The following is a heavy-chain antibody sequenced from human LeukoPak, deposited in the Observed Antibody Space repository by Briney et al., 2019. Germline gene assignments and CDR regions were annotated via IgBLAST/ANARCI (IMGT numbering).Heavy chain of an antibody. J-gene: IGHJ3*02. D-gene: IGHD1-1*01. Sequence: GGSLGPSRVDSRFTLSRHWVHWVPHAPGKGVGWGSRIDSDGSNTKYADSVRGRFTISRDNAMHTVYLQMNSLRAEDTAVYYCARGGNYWQNAFDIWGQGTVAPVSS. CDR2: IDSDGSNT. V-gene: IGHV3-74*03. CDR3: ARGGNYWQNAFDI. CDR1: RFTLSRHW.